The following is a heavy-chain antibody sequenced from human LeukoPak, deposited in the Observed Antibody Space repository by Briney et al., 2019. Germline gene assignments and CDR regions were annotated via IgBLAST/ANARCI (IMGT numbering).Heavy chain of an antibody. CDR1: GGSISSGGYY. CDR3: ARASWIQLWLSVYFDY. V-gene: IGHV4-31*03. Sequence: SQTLSLTCTVSGGSISSGGYYWSWIRQHPGKGLEWIGYIYYSGSTYYNPSLKSRVTIPVDTSKNQFSLKLSSVTAADTAVYYCARASWIQLWLSVYFDYWGQGTLVTVSS. CDR2: IYYSGST. D-gene: IGHD5-18*01. J-gene: IGHJ4*02.